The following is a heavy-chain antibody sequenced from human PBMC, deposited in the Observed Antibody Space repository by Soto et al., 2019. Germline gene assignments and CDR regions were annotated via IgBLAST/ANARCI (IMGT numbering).Heavy chain of an antibody. CDR3: ARARGSSSWLGLTNWFGP. D-gene: IGHD6-13*01. CDR1: GFTFSSYA. V-gene: IGHV3-30-3*01. CDR2: ISYDGSNK. J-gene: IGHJ5*02. Sequence: GGSLRLSCAASGFTFSSYAMHWVRQAPGKGLEWVAVISYDGSNKYYADSVKGRFTISRDNSKNTLYLQMNSLRAEDTAVYYCARARGSSSWLGLTNWFGPWGQGTLVTVSS.